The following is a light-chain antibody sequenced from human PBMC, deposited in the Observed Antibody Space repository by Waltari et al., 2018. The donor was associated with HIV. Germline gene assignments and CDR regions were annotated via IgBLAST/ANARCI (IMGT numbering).Light chain of an antibody. Sequence: QSVVTQEPSMPVSPGGTVTLTCSSATGPVGSGHYVNWFQQKTGQPPRPLIYSSTRRHTLTPERSSASVVGDRAALTLSNVWPEDQADYDCMLFLRTSYLFGGGTRVTVL. CDR2: SST. CDR1: TGPVGSGHY. V-gene: IGLV7-43*01. J-gene: IGLJ2*01. CDR3: MLFLRTSYL.